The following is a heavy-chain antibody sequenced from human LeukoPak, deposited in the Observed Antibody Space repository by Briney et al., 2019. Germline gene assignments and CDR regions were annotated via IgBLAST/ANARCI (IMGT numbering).Heavy chain of an antibody. J-gene: IGHJ4*02. CDR3: AREGVTKYYFDY. CDR2: IYYSGST. CDR1: GGSISSYY. D-gene: IGHD4-11*01. V-gene: IGHV4-59*01. Sequence: KTSETLSLTCTVSGGSISSYYWSWIRQPPGKGLEWIGYIYYSGSTDYNPSLKSRVTISVDTSKNQFSLKLSSVTAADTAVYYCAREGVTKYYFDYWGQGTLVTVSS.